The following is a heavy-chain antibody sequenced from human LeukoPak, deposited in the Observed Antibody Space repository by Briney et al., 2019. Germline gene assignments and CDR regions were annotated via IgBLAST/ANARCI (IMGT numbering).Heavy chain of an antibody. CDR3: ARGRSPERRFLEWPPKDWYFDY. CDR2: INHSGST. D-gene: IGHD3-3*01. Sequence: SETLSLTCAVYGGSFSGYYRSWIRQPPGKGLEWIGEINHSGSTNYNPSLKSRVTISVDTSKNQFSLKLSSVTAADTAVYYCARGRSPERRFLEWPPKDWYFDYWGQGTLVTVSS. CDR1: GGSFSGYY. V-gene: IGHV4-34*01. J-gene: IGHJ4*02.